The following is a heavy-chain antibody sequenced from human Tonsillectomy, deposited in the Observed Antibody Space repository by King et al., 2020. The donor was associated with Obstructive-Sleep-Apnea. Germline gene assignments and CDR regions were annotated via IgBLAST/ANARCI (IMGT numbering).Heavy chain of an antibody. CDR2: VYPGDSNT. V-gene: IGHV5-51*01. CDR3: ARLGGDTAMVMVPLDN. CDR1: GYRFSSYW. J-gene: IGHJ4*02. Sequence: VQLVESGAEVKKPGESLKISCKASGYRFSSYWISWVRQMPGNGLEWMGIVYPGDSNTRYSPSFEGQVTIPADKSIGTAYLEWSSLKASDTATYYCARLGGDTAMVMVPLDNWGQGTLVTVSS. D-gene: IGHD5-18*01.